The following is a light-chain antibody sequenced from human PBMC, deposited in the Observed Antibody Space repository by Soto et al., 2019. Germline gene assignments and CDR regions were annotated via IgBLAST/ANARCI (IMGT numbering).Light chain of an antibody. V-gene: IGKV1-5*01. J-gene: IGKJ1*01. CDR2: DAS. Sequence: DIQMTQSPSTLSASVGDTVTITCRASQSISHWLAWYQQRSGKAPNLVIYDASILQSGVPSRFNGSGSGTEFTLTISSLQPDDFATYYCQQYRAYSPWTFGQGTKVDI. CDR1: QSISHW. CDR3: QQYRAYSPWT.